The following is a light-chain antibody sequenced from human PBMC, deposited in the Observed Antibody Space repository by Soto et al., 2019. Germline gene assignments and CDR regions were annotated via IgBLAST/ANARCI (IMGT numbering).Light chain of an antibody. Sequence: QSLLTQPASVSGSPVQSITISCTGTSSDVAGYNHVSWYQHHPGKAPKLMIYEVTKRPSGVSNRFSGSKSGDTASLTISGLQAEDEADYYCKSHTASXTRIVGTGTKVXV. CDR3: KSHTASXTRI. V-gene: IGLV2-14*01. CDR1: SSDVAGYNH. CDR2: EVT. J-gene: IGLJ1*01.